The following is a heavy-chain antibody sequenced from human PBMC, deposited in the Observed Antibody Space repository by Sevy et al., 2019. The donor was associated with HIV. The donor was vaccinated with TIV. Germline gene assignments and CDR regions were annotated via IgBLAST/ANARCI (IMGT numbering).Heavy chain of an antibody. Sequence: SKTLSLTCTVSGGSITSLYWNWIRQPPGKGLEWIANIYYNGHINYNPSLKSRVTLSLDTSKNQFSLRLSSVTAADTXXXXXXXXXAWGRGYSWGQGTLVTVSS. D-gene: IGHD1-26*01. CDR1: GGSITSLY. V-gene: IGHV4-59*08. J-gene: IGHJ4*02. CDR2: IYYNGHI. CDR3: XXXXAWGRGYS.